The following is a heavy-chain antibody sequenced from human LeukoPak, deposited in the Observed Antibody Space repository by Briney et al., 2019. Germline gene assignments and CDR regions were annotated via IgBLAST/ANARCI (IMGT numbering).Heavy chain of an antibody. J-gene: IGHJ4*02. CDR1: GFTFSSYS. CDR3: ARTYSSSSYSPFDY. D-gene: IGHD6-13*01. CDR2: ISGSGGST. Sequence: GGSLRLSCAASGFTFSSYSMNWVRQAPGKGLEWVSAISGSGGSTLYADSVKGRFTISRDNSKNTLYLQINSLRAEDTAVYYCARTYSSSSYSPFDYWGQGTLVTVSS. V-gene: IGHV3-23*01.